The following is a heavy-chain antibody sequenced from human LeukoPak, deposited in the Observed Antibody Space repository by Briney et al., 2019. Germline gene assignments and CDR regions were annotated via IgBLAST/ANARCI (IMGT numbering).Heavy chain of an antibody. V-gene: IGHV3-11*01. D-gene: IGHD1-26*01. Sequence: GGSLRLSCAASGFTFSNFCMSWVRQAPGKGLEWVSYISSSGSTIYYADSVKGRFTISRDNAKNSLYLQMNSLRAEDTAVYYCARDHSVDVGATVEYYYGMDVWGPGTTVTVSS. CDR3: ARDHSVDVGATVEYYYGMDV. CDR2: ISSSGSTI. J-gene: IGHJ6*02. CDR1: GFTFSNFC.